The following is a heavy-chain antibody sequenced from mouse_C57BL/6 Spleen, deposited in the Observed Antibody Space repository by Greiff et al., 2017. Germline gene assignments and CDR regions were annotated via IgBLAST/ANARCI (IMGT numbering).Heavy chain of an antibody. D-gene: IGHD4-1*01. CDR1: GYTFTSYW. V-gene: IGHV1-50*01. Sequence: QVQLQQPGAELVKPGASVKLSCKASGYTFTSYWMQWVKQRPGQGLEWIGENDPSDSYTNYNQKFKGKATLTVDTSSSTAYMQLSSLTSEDSAVYYCALTGYWYFDVWGTGTTVTVSS. J-gene: IGHJ1*03. CDR3: ALTGYWYFDV. CDR2: NDPSDSYT.